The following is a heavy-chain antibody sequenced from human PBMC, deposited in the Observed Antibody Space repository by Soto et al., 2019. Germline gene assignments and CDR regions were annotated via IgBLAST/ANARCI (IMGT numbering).Heavy chain of an antibody. CDR1: GFTFSSYA. CDR2: ISGSGGST. D-gene: IGHD5-12*01. CDR3: AKAALVATISSNWFAP. Sequence: PGGDLRLSCAASGFTFSSYAMSWVRQAPGKGLEWVSAISGSGGSTYYADSVKGRFTISRDNSKNTLYLQMNSLRAEDTAVYYCAKAALVATISSNWFAPWGQGTLVTVSS. J-gene: IGHJ5*02. V-gene: IGHV3-23*01.